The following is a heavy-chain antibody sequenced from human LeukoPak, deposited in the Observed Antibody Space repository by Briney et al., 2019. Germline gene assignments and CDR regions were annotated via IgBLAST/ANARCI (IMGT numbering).Heavy chain of an antibody. D-gene: IGHD3-9*01. V-gene: IGHV3-9*01. CDR2: ISWNSGSI. CDR1: GFNFDDYA. Sequence: HPGGSLRLSCAASGFNFDDYAMHWVRQAPGKGLEWVSGISWNSGSIGYADSVKGRFTISRDNAKNSLYLQMNSLRAEDTALYYCAKGGDYDILTGYRYWGQGTLVTVSS. CDR3: AKGGDYDILTGYRY. J-gene: IGHJ4*02.